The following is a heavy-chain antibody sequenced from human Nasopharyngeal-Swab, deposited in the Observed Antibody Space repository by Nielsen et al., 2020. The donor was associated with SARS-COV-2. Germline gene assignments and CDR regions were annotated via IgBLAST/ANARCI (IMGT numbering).Heavy chain of an antibody. CDR1: GYTLTELS. CDR3: ATLSYGGNSPHVI. CDR2: FDPEGGET. J-gene: IGHJ4*02. V-gene: IGHV1-24*01. Sequence: ASVKVSCKVSGYTLTELSMHWVRQAPGKGLEWMGGFDPEGGETIYAQKFQGRVTMTEDTSTDTAYMELSSLRSEDTAVYYCATLSYGGNSPHVIWGQGTLVTVSS. D-gene: IGHD4-23*01.